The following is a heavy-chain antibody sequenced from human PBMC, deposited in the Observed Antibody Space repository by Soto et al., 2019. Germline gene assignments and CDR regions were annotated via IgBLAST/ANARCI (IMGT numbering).Heavy chain of an antibody. D-gene: IGHD3-9*01. Sequence: GGSLRLSCAASGFAFSSYAMSWVRQAPGKGLEWVSAISGSGASTYYADSVKGRFTISRDNSKNTLYLQMNSLRAEDTAVYFCAKSYHILTGFFPWDYWGQGTLVTVSS. CDR1: GFAFSSYA. CDR2: ISGSGAST. J-gene: IGHJ4*02. CDR3: AKSYHILTGFFPWDY. V-gene: IGHV3-23*01.